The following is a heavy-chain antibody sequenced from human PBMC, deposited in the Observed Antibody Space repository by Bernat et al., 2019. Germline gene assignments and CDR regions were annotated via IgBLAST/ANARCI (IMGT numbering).Heavy chain of an antibody. J-gene: IGHJ1*01. V-gene: IGHV1-2*02. CDR2: INPNSGGT. D-gene: IGHD3-10*01. CDR3: AREPQKHCGSGRYYAL. CDR1: GYTFTGYY. Sequence: QVQLVQSGAEVKKPGASVKVSCKASGYTFTGYYIHWVRQAPGQGLEWMGWINPNSGGTNYAQKFQGRVTMTRDTSMSTAYMELSRMRSGDTAVYYCAREPQKHCGSGRYYALWGQGTLVTVSS.